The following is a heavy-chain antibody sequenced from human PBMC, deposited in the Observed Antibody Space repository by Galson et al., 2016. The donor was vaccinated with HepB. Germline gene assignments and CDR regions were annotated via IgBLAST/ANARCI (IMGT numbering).Heavy chain of an antibody. D-gene: IGHD2-15*01. Sequence: SLRLSCAASGFTFDDYAMHWVRQVPGKGLEWVSGIDWKSGAITYADSVKGRFTISRDNAKNSLYLQMKSLRAEDTALYYCAKDRDGGIGGYYYGMDVWGQGTTVTVSS. CDR3: AKDRDGGIGGYYYGMDV. CDR2: IDWKSGAI. J-gene: IGHJ6*02. V-gene: IGHV3-9*01. CDR1: GFTFDDYA.